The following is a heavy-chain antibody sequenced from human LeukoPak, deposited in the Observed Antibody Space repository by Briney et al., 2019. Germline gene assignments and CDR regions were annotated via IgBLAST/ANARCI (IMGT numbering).Heavy chain of an antibody. CDR3: ARGLEGYSYGSGY. Sequence: GGSLRLSCAASGFTFSSYAMHWVRQAPGKGLEWVAVISYDGSNKYYADSVKGRFTISRDNSKNTLYLQMNSLRAEDTAVYYCARGLEGYSYGSGYWGQGTLVTVPS. CDR2: ISYDGSNK. CDR1: GFTFSSYA. V-gene: IGHV3-30*04. J-gene: IGHJ4*02. D-gene: IGHD5-18*01.